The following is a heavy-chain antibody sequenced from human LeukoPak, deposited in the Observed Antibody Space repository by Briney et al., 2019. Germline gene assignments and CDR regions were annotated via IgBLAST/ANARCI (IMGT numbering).Heavy chain of an antibody. CDR2: IYPSGGST. J-gene: IGHJ4*02. CDR1: GYTFTGYY. Sequence: ASVKVSCKASGYTFTGYYMHWVRQAPGHGLEWMGIIYPSGGSTGYAQKFQGRVTLTRDMSTATVYMELSSLRSEDTAVYYCARGYSNSWYTFLDYWGQGTLVTVSS. V-gene: IGHV1-46*01. CDR3: ARGYSNSWYTFLDY. D-gene: IGHD6-13*01.